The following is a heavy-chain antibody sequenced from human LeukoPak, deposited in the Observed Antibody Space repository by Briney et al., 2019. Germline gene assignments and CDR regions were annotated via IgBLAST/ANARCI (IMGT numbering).Heavy chain of an antibody. Sequence: PGGSLRLSCAASGFTFSSYAMSWVRQAPGKGLEWVSAISGSGGSTYYADSVKGRFTISRDNSENTLYLQMNSLRAEGTAVYYCAKDPRIQLWNDAFDIWGQGTMVTVSS. J-gene: IGHJ3*02. CDR3: AKDPRIQLWNDAFDI. CDR2: ISGSGGST. D-gene: IGHD5-18*01. V-gene: IGHV3-23*01. CDR1: GFTFSSYA.